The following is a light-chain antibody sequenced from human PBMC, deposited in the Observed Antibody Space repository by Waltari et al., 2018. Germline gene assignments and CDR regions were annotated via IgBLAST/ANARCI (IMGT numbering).Light chain of an antibody. CDR2: NNN. CDR3: AAWDSRLNGVV. Sequence: QSVLTQSPSASGTSGQRDTISCSGSSSNIGRDIVNWYRHLPGTAPELLIYNNNQRPSGVPDRFSGSKSGTSASLAISGLQSEDEADYYCAAWDSRLNGVVFGGGTKLTVL. V-gene: IGLV1-44*01. J-gene: IGLJ2*01. CDR1: SSNIGRDI.